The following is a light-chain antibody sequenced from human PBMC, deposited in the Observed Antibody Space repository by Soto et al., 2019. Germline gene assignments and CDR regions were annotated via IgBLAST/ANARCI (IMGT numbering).Light chain of an antibody. CDR1: QDISSW. CDR3: QQANSFPYT. CDR2: AAS. J-gene: IGKJ2*01. Sequence: DIQMTQSPSSVSASVGDRVTITCRAGQDISSWLAWYQQKPGKAPNLLIYAASGLQTGVPSRFSGSGSGTDFTLTISSLQAEDFATYYCQQANSFPYTFGQGTKVEIK. V-gene: IGKV1-12*01.